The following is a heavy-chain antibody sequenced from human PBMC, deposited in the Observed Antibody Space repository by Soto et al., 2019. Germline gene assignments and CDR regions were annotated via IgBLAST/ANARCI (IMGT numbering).Heavy chain of an antibody. J-gene: IGHJ4*02. CDR1: GHTFTSFD. CDR3: AKGPPDWGFDY. CDR2: MSPNSGDT. Sequence: ASVKVSCKASGHTFTSFDVNWVRHAPGQGLEWMGWMSPNSGDTGYAQKFQGGVTMTRDTSIAIAYMELSSLISGDTAVYYCAKGPPDWGFDYWGQGALVTVSS. D-gene: IGHD2-21*01. V-gene: IGHV1-8*01.